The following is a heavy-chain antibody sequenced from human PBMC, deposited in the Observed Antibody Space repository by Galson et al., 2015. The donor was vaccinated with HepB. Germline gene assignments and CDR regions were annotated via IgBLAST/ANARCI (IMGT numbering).Heavy chain of an antibody. V-gene: IGHV1-2*02. D-gene: IGHD6-19*01. J-gene: IGHJ5*02. CDR2: INPNGGGT. CDR1: GYTFPGYF. Sequence: SVKVSCKASGYTFPGYFIHWVRQAPGQGLEYMGWINPNGGGTHYAQKFQGRVTMTTDTSISTAYMDLNRLGSDDTAVYYCAKGGGIGLALADGGWFDPWGQGTLVTVSS. CDR3: AKGGGIGLALADGGWFDP.